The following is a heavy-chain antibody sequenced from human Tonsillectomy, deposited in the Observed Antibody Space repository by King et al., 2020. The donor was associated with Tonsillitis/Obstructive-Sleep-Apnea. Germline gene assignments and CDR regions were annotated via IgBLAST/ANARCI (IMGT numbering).Heavy chain of an antibody. CDR1: GGSISSSSFY. D-gene: IGHD6-13*01. CDR2: IYYSGST. V-gene: IGHV4-39*01. CDR3: ARGRSWYYNWFDP. J-gene: IGHJ5*02. Sequence: LQLQESGPGLLKPSETLSLTCTVSGGSISSSSFYLAWIRQPPGKGLEWFGSIYYSGSTYYNPTLKSRVTISVDTSKNQFSLKLSSVTAADTAVYYCARGRSWYYNWFDPWGPGTLVTVSS.